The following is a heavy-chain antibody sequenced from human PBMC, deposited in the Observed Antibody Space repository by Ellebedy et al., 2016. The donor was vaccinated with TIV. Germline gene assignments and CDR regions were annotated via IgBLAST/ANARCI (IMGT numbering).Heavy chain of an antibody. CDR1: GGSFSNYY. CDR3: ARTRVHDSVRPLDT. J-gene: IGHJ5*01. V-gene: IGHV4-59*01. CDR2: VFYTGST. Sequence: MPSETLSLTCTVSGGSFSNYYWSWIRQPPGKGLEFIGYVFYTGSTNYNTSLAGRVTISVDTSRNQFPLRVKSVTAADTAVYYCARTRVHDSVRPLDTWGHGTLVTVSS. D-gene: IGHD3-10*02.